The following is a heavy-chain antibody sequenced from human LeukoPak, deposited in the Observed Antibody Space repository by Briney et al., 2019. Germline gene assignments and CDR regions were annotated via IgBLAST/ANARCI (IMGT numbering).Heavy chain of an antibody. CDR2: INPNSGGT. J-gene: IGHJ4*02. D-gene: IGHD2-2*01. V-gene: IGHV1-2*06. CDR1: GYTFTGYY. Sequence: ASVKVSCKASGYTFTGYYMHWVRQAPGLGLEWMGRINPNSGGTNYAQKFQGRVTMTRDTSISTAYMELSRLRSGDTAVYYCARNSGGIVVVPTAAPDYWGQGTLVTVSS. CDR3: ARNSGGIVVVPTAAPDY.